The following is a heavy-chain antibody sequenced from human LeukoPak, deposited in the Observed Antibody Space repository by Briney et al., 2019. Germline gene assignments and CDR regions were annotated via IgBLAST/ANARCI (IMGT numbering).Heavy chain of an antibody. Sequence: ASVKVSCKASGYTFTNYYIHWVRQAPGQGLEWMGIINPSGGGTSYVQKFQDRVTMTRDTSTGTVYMELSSLRSEDTAVYYCTRDQGSATSYRWGAYIDFWGQGTLVTVSS. CDR3: TRDQGSATSYRWGAYIDF. CDR2: INPSGGGT. D-gene: IGHD2-2*02. CDR1: GYTFTNYY. V-gene: IGHV1-46*01. J-gene: IGHJ4*02.